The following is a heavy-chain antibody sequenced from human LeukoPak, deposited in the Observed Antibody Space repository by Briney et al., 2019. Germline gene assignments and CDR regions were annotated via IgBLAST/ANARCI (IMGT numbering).Heavy chain of an antibody. CDR2: VHYTGNT. CDR1: GGSTNSSY. CDR3: ASIGDSSGAYNWFDP. D-gene: IGHD3-22*01. V-gene: IGHV4-59*12. J-gene: IGHJ5*02. Sequence: PSETLSLTCTVSGGSTNSSYWSWIRQPPGKGLQWIGYVHYTGNTNYNPSLKSRVTISVDTSKNQFSLKLSSVTATDTAVYYCASIGDSSGAYNWFDPWGQGTLVTVSS.